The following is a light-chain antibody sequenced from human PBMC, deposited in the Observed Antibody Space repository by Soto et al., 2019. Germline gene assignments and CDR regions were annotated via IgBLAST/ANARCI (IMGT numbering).Light chain of an antibody. CDR2: LGS. V-gene: IGKV2-28*01. J-gene: IGKJ1*01. CDR3: MQPLENFRT. CDR1: ARLLHKNGYNY. Sequence: DIVMTQSPLSLSVTPGEEASISCMSSARLLHKNGYNYVDWYMQKPGQSPQLLIYLGSNRASGVPDRFSGSGSDTYFTLEISRVEADDVGVYYCMQPLENFRTFGQGTKVDIK.